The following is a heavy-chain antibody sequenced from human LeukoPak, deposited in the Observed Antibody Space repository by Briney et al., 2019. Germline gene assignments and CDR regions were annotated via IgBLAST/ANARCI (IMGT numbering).Heavy chain of an antibody. CDR3: ASGDLRFLEWLPNY. Sequence: SETLSLTCTVSGGSISSSSYYWGWIRQPPGKGLEWIGNIYYSGNTYYNPSLKSRVTISVDTSKNQFSLKLRSVTAADTAVYYCASGDLRFLEWLPNYWGQGILVTVSS. D-gene: IGHD3-3*01. J-gene: IGHJ4*02. V-gene: IGHV4-39*07. CDR2: IYYSGNT. CDR1: GGSISSSSYY.